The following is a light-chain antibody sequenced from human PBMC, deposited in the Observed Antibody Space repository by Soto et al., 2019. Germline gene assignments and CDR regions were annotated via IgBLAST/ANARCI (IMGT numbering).Light chain of an antibody. CDR2: EVS. CDR1: SSDVGGYKY. J-gene: IGLJ1*01. Sequence: ALTQPASVSGSPGQSITISCTGTSSDVGGYKYVSWYQQHPGKAPKLMIYEVSNRPSGVSNRFSGSKSGNTASLTISGLQAEDEADYYCNSYTSSSTYVFGTGTKVTVL. CDR3: NSYTSSSTYV. V-gene: IGLV2-14*01.